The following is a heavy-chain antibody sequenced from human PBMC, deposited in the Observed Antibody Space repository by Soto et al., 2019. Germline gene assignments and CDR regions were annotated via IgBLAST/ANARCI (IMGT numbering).Heavy chain of an antibody. D-gene: IGHD4-4*01. CDR2: ISYDGSNK. J-gene: IGHJ6*03. CDR1: GFTFSSYG. V-gene: IGHV3-30*18. CDR3: AKPRYYSNYLYYYYMDV. Sequence: GGSLRLSCAASGFTFSSYGMHWVRQAPGKGLEWVAVISYDGSNKYYADSVKGRFTISRDNSKNTLYLQMNSLRAEDTAVYYCAKPRYYSNYLYYYYMDVWGKGTTVTVSS.